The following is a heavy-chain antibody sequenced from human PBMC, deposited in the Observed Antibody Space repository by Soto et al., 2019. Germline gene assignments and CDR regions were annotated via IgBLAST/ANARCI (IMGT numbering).Heavy chain of an antibody. CDR1: GGSISSGWYS. J-gene: IGHJ5*02. D-gene: IGHD3-16*01. Sequence: TLSVPGAVSGGSISSGWYSWSWIRQPPGKVLEWIVYIYHSGSTYYNPSLKSRVTISVDRSKNQFSLKLSSVTAADTAVYYCARVGGDYVWGSSHRVNNWFDPWGQGTLVTVS. V-gene: IGHV4-30-2*01. CDR3: ARVGGDYVWGSSHRVNNWFDP. CDR2: IYHSGST.